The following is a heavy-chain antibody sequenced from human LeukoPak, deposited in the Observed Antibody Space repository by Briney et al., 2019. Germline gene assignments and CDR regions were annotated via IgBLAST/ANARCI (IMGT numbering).Heavy chain of an antibody. Sequence: SETLSLTFTLSGGSISSGGYYWGWIRQHPGEGLEWIGYIHYSGNTYYNPSLKSRLTISPDTSKHQFSLRLSSVTAADTAVYYCARAEFTVVRGVIIDHWGQGTLVTVSS. J-gene: IGHJ5*02. CDR1: GGSISSGGYY. CDR3: ARAEFTVVRGVIIDH. D-gene: IGHD3-10*01. CDR2: IHYSGNT. V-gene: IGHV4-31*03.